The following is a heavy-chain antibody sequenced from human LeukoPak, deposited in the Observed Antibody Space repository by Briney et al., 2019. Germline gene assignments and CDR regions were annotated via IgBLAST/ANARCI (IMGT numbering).Heavy chain of an antibody. V-gene: IGHV1-69*01. D-gene: IGHD3-10*01. CDR2: IIPIFGTA. CDR1: GGTVSSYA. Sequence: SVTVSCKASGGTVSSYAISWVRQAPGQGLEWMGGIIPIFGTANYAQKFQGRVTITADESTSTAYMELSSLRSEDTAVYYCARERKGSGSYRYGMDVWGKGTTVTVSS. J-gene: IGHJ6*04. CDR3: ARERKGSGSYRYGMDV.